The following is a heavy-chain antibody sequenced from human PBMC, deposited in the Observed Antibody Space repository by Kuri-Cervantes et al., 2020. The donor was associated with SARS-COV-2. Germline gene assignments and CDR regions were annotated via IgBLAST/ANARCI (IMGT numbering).Heavy chain of an antibody. Sequence: ASVKVSCKASGYTFTSYYMHWVRQAPGQGLEWMGIINPSGGSTSYAQKFQGRVTMTRDTSTSAVYMELSSLRSEDTAVYYWAREWVLRFLEWINYFDYWGQGTLVTVSS. J-gene: IGHJ4*02. CDR2: INPSGGST. V-gene: IGHV1-46*01. D-gene: IGHD3-3*01. CDR1: GYTFTSYY. CDR3: AREWVLRFLEWINYFDY.